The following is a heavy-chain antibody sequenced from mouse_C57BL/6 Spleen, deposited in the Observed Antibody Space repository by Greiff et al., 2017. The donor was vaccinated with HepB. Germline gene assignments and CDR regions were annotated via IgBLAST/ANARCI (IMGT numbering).Heavy chain of an antibody. D-gene: IGHD2-5*01. CDR2: IDPSDSYT. V-gene: IGHV1-69*01. J-gene: IGHJ2*01. CDR3: ARRLDYSNYGEYFDY. CDR1: GYTFTSYW. Sequence: QVQLKQPGAELVMPGASVKLSCKASGYTFTSYWMHWVKQRPGQGLEWIGEIDPSDSYTNYNQKFKGKSTLTVDKSSSTAYMQLSSLTSEDSAVYYCARRLDYSNYGEYFDYWGQGTTLTVSS.